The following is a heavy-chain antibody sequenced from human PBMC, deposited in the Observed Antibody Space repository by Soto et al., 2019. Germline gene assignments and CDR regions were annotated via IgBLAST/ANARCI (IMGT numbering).Heavy chain of an antibody. CDR3: ARQAAAGSYWYFDL. Sequence: GGSLRLSCAASGFTFDDYTMHWVRQAPGKGLEWVSLISWDGGSTYYADSVKGRFTISRDNSKNSPYLQMNSLRTEDTALYYCARQAAAGSYWYFDLWGRGTLVTVSS. V-gene: IGHV3-43*01. CDR2: ISWDGGST. CDR1: GFTFDDYT. D-gene: IGHD6-13*01. J-gene: IGHJ2*01.